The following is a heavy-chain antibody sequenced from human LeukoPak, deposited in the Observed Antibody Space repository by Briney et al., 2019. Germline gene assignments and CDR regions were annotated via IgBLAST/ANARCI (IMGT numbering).Heavy chain of an antibody. CDR1: GFYFDDYG. Sequence: PGGSLRLSCAASGFYFDDYGMSWVRQAPGRGLEWVSGIFWNGGSTGYADSVKGRFTISRDNTKNSLYLQMNSLRVEDTAVYYCARDRLHFDSSGYYYVDWFDPWGQGTLVTVSS. CDR2: IFWNGGST. D-gene: IGHD3-22*01. V-gene: IGHV3-20*04. CDR3: ARDRLHFDSSGYYYVDWFDP. J-gene: IGHJ5*02.